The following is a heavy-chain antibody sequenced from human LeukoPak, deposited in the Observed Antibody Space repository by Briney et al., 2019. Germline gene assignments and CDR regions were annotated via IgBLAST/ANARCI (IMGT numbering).Heavy chain of an antibody. CDR1: GYTFTGYY. J-gene: IGHJ4*02. CDR2: INPNSGGT. CDR3: ARLIGGYFDY. Sequence: VASVKVSCKASGYTFTGYYMHWVRQTPGQGLECMGRINPNSGGTNYAQKFQGRVTMTRDTSISTAYMELSRLRSDDTAVYYCARLIGGYFDYWGQGTLVTVSS. D-gene: IGHD3-16*01. V-gene: IGHV1-2*06.